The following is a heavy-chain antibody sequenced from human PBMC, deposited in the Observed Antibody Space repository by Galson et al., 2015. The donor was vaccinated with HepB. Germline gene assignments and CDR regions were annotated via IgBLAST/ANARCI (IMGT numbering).Heavy chain of an antibody. CDR3: ATSGNSYDYQPGLY. D-gene: IGHD5-18*01. CDR1: GYTFTMYG. J-gene: IGHJ4*02. Sequence: SVKVSCKASGYTFTMYGISWVRQAPGQGLEWMGWISAYNGNTKYAQKVQGRVTVTTDTSTSTAYMELRSLRSDDTAVYYCATSGNSYDYQPGLYWGQGTLVTVSS. V-gene: IGHV1-18*01. CDR2: ISAYNGNT.